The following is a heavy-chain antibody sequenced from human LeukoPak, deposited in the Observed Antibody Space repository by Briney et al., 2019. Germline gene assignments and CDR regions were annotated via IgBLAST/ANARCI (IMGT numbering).Heavy chain of an antibody. V-gene: IGHV1-3*01. Sequence: ASVKVSCKASGYRFTGYNIDWVRQAPGQRLEWMGWINAGNGNTKYSQKFQGRVTITRDTSASTAYMELSSLRSEDTAVYYCARDYTDAFDIWGQGTMVTVSS. CDR3: ARDYTDAFDI. CDR1: GYRFTGYN. J-gene: IGHJ3*02. CDR2: INAGNGNT.